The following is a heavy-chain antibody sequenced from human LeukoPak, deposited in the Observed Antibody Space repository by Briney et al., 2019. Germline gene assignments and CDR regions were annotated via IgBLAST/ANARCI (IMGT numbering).Heavy chain of an antibody. CDR2: ISYDGSNK. J-gene: IGHJ4*02. V-gene: IGHV3-30*04. CDR3: ANARYYYDSSGPMGY. CDR1: GFTFSSYA. D-gene: IGHD3-22*01. Sequence: GRSLRLSCAASGFTFSSYAMHWVRQAPGKGLEWVAVISYDGSNKYYADSVKGRFTISRDNSKNTLYLQMNSLRAEDTAVYYCANARYYYDSSGPMGYWGQGTLVTVSS.